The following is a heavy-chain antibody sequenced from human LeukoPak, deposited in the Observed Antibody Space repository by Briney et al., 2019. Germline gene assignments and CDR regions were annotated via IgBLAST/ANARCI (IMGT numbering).Heavy chain of an antibody. CDR1: GFTFSAHG. J-gene: IGHJ4*02. CDR3: ARDPPELGSYYFDY. V-gene: IGHV3-30-3*01. D-gene: IGHD3-10*01. Sequence: GGSLRLSCAASGFTFSAHGMHWVRQAPGKGLEWVAVISHDGSNEHYADSVKGRFTISRDNSKNTLYLQMNSLRAEDTAVYYCARDPPELGSYYFDYWGQGTLVTVSS. CDR2: ISHDGSNE.